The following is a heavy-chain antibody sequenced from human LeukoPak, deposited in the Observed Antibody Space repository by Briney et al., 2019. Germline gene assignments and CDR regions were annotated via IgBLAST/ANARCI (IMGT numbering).Heavy chain of an antibody. J-gene: IGHJ3*02. CDR3: AHRPSTPYYYGSGSYYRFGAFDI. Sequence: SGPTLVNPTQTLTLTCTFSGFSLSPRGVGVGWIRQPPGKALEWLALIYWDDDKRYSPSLKSRLTITKDTSKNQVVLTMTNMDPVDTATYYCAHRPSTPYYYGSGSYYRFGAFDIWGQGTMVTVSS. V-gene: IGHV2-5*02. CDR2: IYWDDDK. CDR1: GFSLSPRGVG. D-gene: IGHD3-10*01.